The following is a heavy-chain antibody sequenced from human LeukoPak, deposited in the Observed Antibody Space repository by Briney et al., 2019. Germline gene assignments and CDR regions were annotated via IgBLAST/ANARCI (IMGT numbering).Heavy chain of an antibody. J-gene: IGHJ4*02. CDR1: GFTFSTYA. CDR3: ASRNYYDSSGYYLYYFDY. V-gene: IGHV3-23*01. Sequence: PGGSQRLSCAASGFTFSTYAMSWVRQAPGKGLEWVSAISNSGGSTYYADSVRGRFTISRDNSKNTLYLQMNSLRAEDTAVYYCASRNYYDSSGYYLYYFDYWGQGTLVTVSS. D-gene: IGHD3-22*01. CDR2: ISNSGGST.